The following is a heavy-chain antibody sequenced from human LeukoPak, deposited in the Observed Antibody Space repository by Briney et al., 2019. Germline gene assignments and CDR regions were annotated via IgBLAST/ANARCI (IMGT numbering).Heavy chain of an antibody. J-gene: IGHJ4*02. D-gene: IGHD3-9*01. CDR3: ARVSGGFDWLLYSRPFDY. Sequence: SETLSLTCTVSGGSISSGDYYWSWLRQPPGKGLEWIGYIYYSGSTYYNPSLKSRVTISVDTSKNQFSLKPSSVTAADTAVYYCARVSGGFDWLLYSRPFDYWGQGTLVTVSS. V-gene: IGHV4-30-4*01. CDR2: IYYSGST. CDR1: GGSISSGDYY.